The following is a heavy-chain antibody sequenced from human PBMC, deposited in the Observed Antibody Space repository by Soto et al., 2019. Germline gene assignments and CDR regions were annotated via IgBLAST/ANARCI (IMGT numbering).Heavy chain of an antibody. D-gene: IGHD5-12*01. Sequence: ASVKVSCKASGYIFTSYGISWVRQAPGQGLEWMGWSSAHNGDTNYAQKLQGRVTMTTDTSTSTAYMELRSLRSDDTAVYYCARPQRGYSGYEDLYGMDVWGQGTTVTVSS. CDR2: SSAHNGDT. V-gene: IGHV1-18*01. J-gene: IGHJ6*02. CDR1: GYIFTSYG. CDR3: ARPQRGYSGYEDLYGMDV.